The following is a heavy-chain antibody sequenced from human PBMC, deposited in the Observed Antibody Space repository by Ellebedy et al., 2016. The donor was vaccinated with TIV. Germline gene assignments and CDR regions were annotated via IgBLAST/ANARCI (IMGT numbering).Heavy chain of an antibody. Sequence: AASVKVSCKTSGYIFTTYAMHWVRQAPGQSLEWMGWINLGIGDTKYSQNFQGRLTITIDASASTDYMELSSLRSGDTSVYVCARGYSYEFDYWGQGTLVTVSS. CDR2: INLGIGDT. CDR3: ARGYSYEFDY. J-gene: IGHJ4*02. CDR1: GYIFTTYA. D-gene: IGHD5-18*01. V-gene: IGHV1-3*01.